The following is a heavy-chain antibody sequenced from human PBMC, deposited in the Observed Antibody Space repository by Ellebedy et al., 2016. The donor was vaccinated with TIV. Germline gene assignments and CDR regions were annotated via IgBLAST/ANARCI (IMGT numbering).Heavy chain of an antibody. CDR3: GTGDWTFLGMDV. V-gene: IGHV1-24*01. Sequence: ASVKVSXXASGYTFNKYHMHWVRQAPGRQGLEWMGGIDPEDGKTIYAQKFQGRVTMTEDTFTDTAYLELSSLRSEDSAVYYCGTGDWTFLGMDVWGPGTTVTVSS. J-gene: IGHJ6*02. CDR1: GYTFNKYH. CDR2: IDPEDGKT. D-gene: IGHD2-21*02.